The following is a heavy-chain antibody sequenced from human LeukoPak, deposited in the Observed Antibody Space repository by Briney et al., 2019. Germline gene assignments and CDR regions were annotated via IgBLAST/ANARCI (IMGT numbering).Heavy chain of an antibody. V-gene: IGHV3-53*01. J-gene: IGHJ6*02. CDR2: IYSGGST. CDR1: GFTVSSNY. D-gene: IGHD2-2*02. Sequence: GGSLRLSCAASGFTVSSNYMSWVRQAPGKGLEWVSVIYSGGSTYYADSVKGRFTISRDNSKNTLYLQMNSLRAEDTAVYYCASGAVCSSTSCYRSNYYGMDVWGQGTTVTVSS. CDR3: ASGAVCSSTSCYRSNYYGMDV.